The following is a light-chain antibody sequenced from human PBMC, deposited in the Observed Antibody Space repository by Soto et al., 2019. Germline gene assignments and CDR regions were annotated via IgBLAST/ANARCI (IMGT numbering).Light chain of an antibody. Sequence: DIQMTQSPSTLSASVGDRVTITCRASQSISTWLAWYQHKPGKAPKLLIYKASTLGNGVPSRFSGSGSGTEFTLTITSLQPDDFATYYCQQYNRYWTFGQGTKVEIK. CDR2: KAS. J-gene: IGKJ1*01. CDR3: QQYNRYWT. V-gene: IGKV1-5*03. CDR1: QSISTW.